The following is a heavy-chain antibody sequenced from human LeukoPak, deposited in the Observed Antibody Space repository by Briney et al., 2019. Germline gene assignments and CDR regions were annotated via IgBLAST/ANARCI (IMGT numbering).Heavy chain of an antibody. D-gene: IGHD6-13*01. V-gene: IGHV4-30-4*08. CDR2: IYYSGST. J-gene: IGHJ5*02. CDR3: ARVEQQLALYWFDP. Sequence: PSETLSLTCTVSGGSISSGDYYWSWIRQPPGKGLEWIGYIYYSGSTYYNPSLKSRFTISVDTSKNQFSLKLSSVTAADTAVYYCARVEQQLALYWFDPWGQGTLVTVSS. CDR1: GGSISSGDYY.